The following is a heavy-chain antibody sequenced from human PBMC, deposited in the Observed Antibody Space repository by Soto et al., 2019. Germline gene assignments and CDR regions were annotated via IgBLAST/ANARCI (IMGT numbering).Heavy chain of an antibody. D-gene: IGHD2-8*01. CDR3: ASLYCTNGVCSPRYYGMDV. CDR2: INPSGGST. CDR1: GYTFTSYY. J-gene: IGHJ6*02. V-gene: IGHV1-46*01. Sequence: ASVKVSCKASGYTFTSYYMHWVRQAPGQGLEWMGIINPSGGSTSYAQKFQGRVTMTRDTSTSTVYMELSSLRSEDTAVYYCASLYCTNGVCSPRYYGMDVWGQGTTVTAP.